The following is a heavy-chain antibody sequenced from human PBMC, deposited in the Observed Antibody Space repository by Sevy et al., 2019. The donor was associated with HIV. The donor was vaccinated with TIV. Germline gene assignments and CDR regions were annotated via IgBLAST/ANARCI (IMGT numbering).Heavy chain of an antibody. CDR3: AADTRLYGMDV. J-gene: IGHJ6*02. CDR1: GFTFTSSA. CDR2: IVVGSGNT. Sequence: ASVKVSCKASGFTFTSSAVQWVRQARGQRLEWIGWIVVGSGNTNYAQNFQERVTITRDMSTSTAYMELSSLRSEDTAVYYCAADTRLYGMDVWGQGTTVTVSS. V-gene: IGHV1-58*01.